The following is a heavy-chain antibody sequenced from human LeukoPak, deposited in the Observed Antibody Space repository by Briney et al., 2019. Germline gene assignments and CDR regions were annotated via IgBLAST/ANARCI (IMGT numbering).Heavy chain of an antibody. V-gene: IGHV3-21*01. Sequence: GGSLRLSCEASRFSFSSYNMDWVRQTPGKGLEWISSITTSSSYTFYADSVKGRFTISRDNARNSLYLQMNSLTAEDTAVYYCARDPYSGGYGAYYYYYMDVWGKGTTVTVSS. CDR3: ARDPYSGGYGAYYYYYMDV. D-gene: IGHD6-19*01. J-gene: IGHJ6*03. CDR1: RFSFSSYN. CDR2: ITTSSSYT.